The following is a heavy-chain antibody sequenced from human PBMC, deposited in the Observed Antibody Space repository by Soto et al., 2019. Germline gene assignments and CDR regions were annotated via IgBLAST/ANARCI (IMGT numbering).Heavy chain of an antibody. CDR2: ISYDGNNK. CDR1: GFTFSNYG. CDR3: AKDWGYYGSGSSYFDY. J-gene: IGHJ4*02. Sequence: QVQLVESGGGVVQPGRSLRLSCAASGFTFSNYGIHWVRQAPGKGLEWVAVISYDGNNKYYADSVKGRFTISRDNSKNTLYLQMNRLRAEDTAVYYCAKDWGYYGSGSSYFDYWGQGTLVTVSS. V-gene: IGHV3-30*18. D-gene: IGHD3-10*01.